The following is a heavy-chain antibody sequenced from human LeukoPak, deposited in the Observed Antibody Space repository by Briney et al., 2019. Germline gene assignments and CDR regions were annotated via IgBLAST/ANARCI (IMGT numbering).Heavy chain of an antibody. CDR2: INSDGSGT. CDR1: GFTFSSYW. Sequence: GGSLRLSCAASGFTFSSYWMHWVRQAPGKGLVWVSRINSDGSGTSYADSVKGRFTISRDNAKNTLYLQMNSLRAEDTAVYYCAREDGEPGIAVAGLDYWGQGTLVTVSS. D-gene: IGHD6-19*01. CDR3: AREDGEPGIAVAGLDY. V-gene: IGHV3-74*01. J-gene: IGHJ4*02.